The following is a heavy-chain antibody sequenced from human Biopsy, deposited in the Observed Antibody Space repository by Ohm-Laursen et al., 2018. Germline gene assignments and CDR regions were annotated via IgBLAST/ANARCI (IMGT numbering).Heavy chain of an antibody. V-gene: IGHV3-21*01. J-gene: IGHJ6*02. CDR2: ITSRTSST. D-gene: IGHD3-10*01. Sequence: SLSLSCSASESTFRSYCMDWVRQAPGKGLEWVSSITSRTSSTYYADSVKGRVTISRDNANNSVSLQMNNLRVDDTAVYYCARWYGDLFYYYNGMDVWGQGTTVTVSS. CDR1: ESTFRSYC. CDR3: ARWYGDLFYYYNGMDV.